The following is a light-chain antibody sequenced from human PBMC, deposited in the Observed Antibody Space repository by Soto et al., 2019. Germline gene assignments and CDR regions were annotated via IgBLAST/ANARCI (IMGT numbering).Light chain of an antibody. J-gene: IGKJ3*01. Sequence: DIQLTQSPSFLSASVGDRVTITCRASQDVSRYLAWYQQKPGKAPNLLIYAASTLRSGVPSRFSGSGSDTEFTLTISSLQPEYFATYYCQQLNSYVFAFGPGTKVDIK. CDR1: QDVSRY. V-gene: IGKV1-9*01. CDR2: AAS. CDR3: QQLNSYVFA.